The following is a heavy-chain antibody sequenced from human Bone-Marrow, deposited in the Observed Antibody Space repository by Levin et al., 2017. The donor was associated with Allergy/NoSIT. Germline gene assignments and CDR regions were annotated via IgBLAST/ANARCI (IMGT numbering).Heavy chain of an antibody. Sequence: GASVKVSCAASGFTFSSYAMSWVRQAPGKGLEWVSGISGDGVRIYYGDSVKGRFTISRDNSKNTLYLQMNSLRDEDTAVYYCAKDKEESTSWYEYFDFWGQGTLVTVSS. CDR1: GFTFSSYA. CDR3: AKDKEESTSWYEYFDF. D-gene: IGHD6-13*01. V-gene: IGHV3-23*01. CDR2: ISGDGVRI. J-gene: IGHJ4*02.